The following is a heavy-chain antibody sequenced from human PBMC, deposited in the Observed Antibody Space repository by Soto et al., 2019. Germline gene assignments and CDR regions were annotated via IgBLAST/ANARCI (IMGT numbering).Heavy chain of an antibody. CDR3: AKLGQSSGWYRSPYYFDY. J-gene: IGHJ4*02. CDR1: GFTFSSYA. Sequence: QPGGSLRLSCAASGFTFSSYAMSWVRQAPGKGLEWVSAISGSGGSTYYADSVKGRFTISRDNSKNTLYLQMNSLRAEDTAVYYCAKLGQSSGWYRSPYYFDYWGQGTLVTVSS. CDR2: ISGSGGST. V-gene: IGHV3-23*01. D-gene: IGHD6-19*01.